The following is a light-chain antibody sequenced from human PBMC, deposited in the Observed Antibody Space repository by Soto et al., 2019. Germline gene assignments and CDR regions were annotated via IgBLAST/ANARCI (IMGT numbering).Light chain of an antibody. V-gene: IGKV4-1*01. CDR2: WAS. Sequence: DIVMTQSPDSLAVSLGERATINCKSSQSVLYSSNKKNYLAWYQKKPGQPPKVLIYWASTRESGVPDRLSGRGSGTDFPLTISSLQAEDVALYYWHKYYTTPWTFGQGTKVQVK. J-gene: IGKJ1*01. CDR3: HKYYTTPWT. CDR1: QSVLYSSNKKNY.